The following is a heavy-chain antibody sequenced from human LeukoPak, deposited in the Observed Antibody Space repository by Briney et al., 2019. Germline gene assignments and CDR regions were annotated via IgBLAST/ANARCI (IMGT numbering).Heavy chain of an antibody. Sequence: PGGSLRLSCAASGFTFSSYAMHWVRQAPGKGLEWVAVISYDGSNKYYADSVKGRFTISRDNSKNTLYLQMNSLRADDTAVHYCARGGAYCSGGSCRADDYWGQGTLVTVSS. J-gene: IGHJ4*02. D-gene: IGHD2-15*01. CDR2: ISYDGSNK. CDR3: ARGGAYCSGGSCRADDY. CDR1: GFTFSSYA. V-gene: IGHV3-30-3*01.